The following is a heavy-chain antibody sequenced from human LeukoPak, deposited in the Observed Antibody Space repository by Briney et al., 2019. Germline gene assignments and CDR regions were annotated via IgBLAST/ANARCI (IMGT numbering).Heavy chain of an antibody. V-gene: IGHV1-46*01. D-gene: IGHD4-11*01. CDR3: TRDTVTTARFGFDP. CDR2: IYPRDGST. Sequence: ASVKVSCKASGYTFTSNYIHWVRQAPGQGLEWMGMIYPRDGSTSYAQKFQGRVTVTRDTSTSTVHMELSGLRSEDTAVYYCTRDTVTTARFGFDPWGQGTLVTVSS. J-gene: IGHJ5*02. CDR1: GYTFTSNY.